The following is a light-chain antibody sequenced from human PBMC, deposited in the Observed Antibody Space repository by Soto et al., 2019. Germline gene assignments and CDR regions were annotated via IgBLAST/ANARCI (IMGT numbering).Light chain of an antibody. CDR2: SDN. CDR3: CSYAGSRTFV. V-gene: IGLV1-44*01. Sequence: QSVLTQPPSASGTPGQRVTISCSGSSSNLGSNSVNWYQQVPGTAPKLLISSDNQRPSGVPDRFSGSQSGTSASLAISGLQSEDEADYHCCSYAGSRTFVFGGGTKLTVL. J-gene: IGLJ3*02. CDR1: SSNLGSNS.